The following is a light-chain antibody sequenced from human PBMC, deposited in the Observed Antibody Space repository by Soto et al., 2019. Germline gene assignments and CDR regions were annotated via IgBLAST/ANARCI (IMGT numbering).Light chain of an antibody. CDR2: GAS. Sequence: DIVLTQSPGTLSLSPGERATLSCRASQSVTSSYLAWYQQKPGQAPRLLISGASSRATGIPDRFSGSGSGTDFTLTISSLQPDDFATYYCQHYNSYSEAFGQGTKVDIK. V-gene: IGKV3-20*01. CDR3: QHYNSYSEA. CDR1: QSVTSSY. J-gene: IGKJ1*01.